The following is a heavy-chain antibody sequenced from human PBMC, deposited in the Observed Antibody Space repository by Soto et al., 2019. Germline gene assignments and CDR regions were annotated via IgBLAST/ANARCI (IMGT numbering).Heavy chain of an antibody. Sequence: GSLRLSCVASGFTFSDHYLSWIRQAPGKGLEWVSQISNIDTTYYVDSVKGRFTISRDNARNSLFLQMNSLRAEDTAVYYCARGRYCTPASCSHFDYWGQGALVTVSS. V-gene: IGHV3-11*01. CDR2: ISNIDTT. CDR1: GFTFSDHY. J-gene: IGHJ4*02. CDR3: ARGRYCTPASCSHFDY. D-gene: IGHD2-2*01.